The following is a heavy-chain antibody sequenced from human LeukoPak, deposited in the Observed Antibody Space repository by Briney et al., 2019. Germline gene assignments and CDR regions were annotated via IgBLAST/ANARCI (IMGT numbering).Heavy chain of an antibody. Sequence: GGSLGLSCAASGFTFSSYAMHWVRQAPGKGLEGVAVISYDGSNKYYADSVKGRFTISRDNSKNTLYLQMNSLRAEDTAVYYCARGRGGSVVGATVYWGQGTLVTVSS. CDR3: ARGRGGSVVGATVY. D-gene: IGHD1-26*01. V-gene: IGHV3-30-3*01. J-gene: IGHJ4*02. CDR2: ISYDGSNK. CDR1: GFTFSSYA.